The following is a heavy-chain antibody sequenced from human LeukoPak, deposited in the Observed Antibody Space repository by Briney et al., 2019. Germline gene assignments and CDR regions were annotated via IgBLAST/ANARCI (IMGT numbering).Heavy chain of an antibody. CDR3: TKDGGRTIMVVAASHY. CDR2: ISGRGDST. CDR1: GFTFSSYA. J-gene: IGHJ4*02. V-gene: IGHV3-23*01. Sequence: GGSLRLSCAASGFTFSSYAMSWVRQAPGKGLEWVSGISGRGDSTYYADSVKGRFTISRDNSKNTLYLQMNSLRAEDTAVCYCTKDGGRTIMVVAASHYWGQGTLVTVSS. D-gene: IGHD2-15*01.